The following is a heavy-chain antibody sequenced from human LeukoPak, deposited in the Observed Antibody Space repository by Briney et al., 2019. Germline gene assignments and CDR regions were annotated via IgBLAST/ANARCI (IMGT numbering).Heavy chain of an antibody. Sequence: ASVKVSCKASGYTFTSYYMHWVRQAPGQGLEWMGIINPSGGSTSYAQKFQGRVTMTRDTSTSTVYMELSSLRSEGTAVYYCVTLDYGDYEGAFDIWGQGTMVTVSS. V-gene: IGHV1-46*01. D-gene: IGHD4-17*01. CDR2: INPSGGST. J-gene: IGHJ3*02. CDR1: GYTFTSYY. CDR3: VTLDYGDYEGAFDI.